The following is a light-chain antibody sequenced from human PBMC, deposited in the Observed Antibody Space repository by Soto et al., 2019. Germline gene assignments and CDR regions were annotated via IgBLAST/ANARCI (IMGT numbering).Light chain of an antibody. CDR3: SSYTSSSTYV. CDR1: SSDVGGYNY. Sequence: QSALTQPASVSGSPGQSITISCTGTSSDVGGYNYVSWYQQHPGKAPKLMIYEVSNRPSGVSNRFSGSKSGNTASLTSSGLQAEDEADDYCSSYTSSSTYVFGTGTKLTVL. V-gene: IGLV2-14*01. CDR2: EVS. J-gene: IGLJ1*01.